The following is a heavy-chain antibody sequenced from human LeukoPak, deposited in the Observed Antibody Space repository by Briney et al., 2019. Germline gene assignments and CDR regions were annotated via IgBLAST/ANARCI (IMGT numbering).Heavy chain of an antibody. CDR2: ICYSGST. CDR1: GGSISSNSYY. Sequence: PSETLSLTCTVSGGSISSNSYYWGWLPHPPGKGLVWLRNICYSGSTNYNPCHKSPVTISVDTSKNQHSLKLSSHTAAVSAVYYCARRVIGYYYSSGYYYRGHDAFDIWGQGTGVTVSS. V-gene: IGHV4-39*01. D-gene: IGHD3-22*01. CDR3: ARRVIGYYYSSGYYYRGHDAFDI. J-gene: IGHJ3*02.